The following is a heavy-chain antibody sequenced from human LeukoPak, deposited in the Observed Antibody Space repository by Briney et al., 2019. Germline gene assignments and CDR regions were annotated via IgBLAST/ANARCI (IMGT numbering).Heavy chain of an antibody. D-gene: IGHD4/OR15-4a*01. CDR2: ISGSGGST. CDR1: GFTFSSYA. CDR3: AKVRYGENYYYYYYMDV. J-gene: IGHJ6*03. Sequence: GGSLRLSCAASGFTFSSYAMSWVRQAPGKGLEWISAISGSGGSTYYADSVKGRFTISRDNSKNTLYLQMNSLRAEDTAVYYCAKVRYGENYYYYYYMDVWGKGTTVTVSS. V-gene: IGHV3-23*01.